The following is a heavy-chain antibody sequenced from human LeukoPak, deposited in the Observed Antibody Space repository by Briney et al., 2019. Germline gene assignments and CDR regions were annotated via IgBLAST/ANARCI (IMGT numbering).Heavy chain of an antibody. CDR3: ARDRATDAFDI. Sequence: ASVKVSCKASGYTFTSYAMNWVRQAPGQGLEWMGWISTYNGNTNYAQKLQGRVTMTTDTSTSTAYMELRSLRSDDMAVYYCARDRATDAFDIWGQGTMVTVSS. CDR1: GYTFTSYA. J-gene: IGHJ3*02. V-gene: IGHV1-18*03. CDR2: ISTYNGNT. D-gene: IGHD1-26*01.